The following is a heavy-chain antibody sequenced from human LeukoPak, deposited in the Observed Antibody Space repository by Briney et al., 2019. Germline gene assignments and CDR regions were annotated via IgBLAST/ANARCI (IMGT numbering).Heavy chain of an antibody. CDR1: GGSISSYY. Sequence: SETLSLTCTVSGGSISSYYWSWIRQPPGKGLEWIGYIYYSGSTNYNPSLKSRVTISVDTSKNQFSLKLSSVTAADTAVYYCAREATGDYCDGNVYYYYMDVWGKGTTVTIS. CDR3: AREATGDYCDGNVYYYYMDV. J-gene: IGHJ6*03. CDR2: IYYSGST. V-gene: IGHV4-59*01. D-gene: IGHD4-17*01.